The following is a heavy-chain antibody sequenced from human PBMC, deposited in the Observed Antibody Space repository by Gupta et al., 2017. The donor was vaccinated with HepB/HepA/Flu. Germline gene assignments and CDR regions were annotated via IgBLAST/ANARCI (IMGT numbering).Heavy chain of an antibody. CDR2: IKSQSDGGTK. J-gene: IGHJ4*02. D-gene: IGHD4-11*01. CDR3: TVENHHYSNSGTPDY. V-gene: IGHV3-15*01. CDR1: GFTFNYAW. Sequence: EVQLVESGGGLVKPGGSLRLSCAASGFTFNYAWMSWVRQAPGKGLEWVGRIKSQSDGGTKDYAAPVKGRFTLSRDDSKNTFFLEMNSLKTEDTGVYYCTVENHHYSNSGTPDYWGRGTLVTVSS.